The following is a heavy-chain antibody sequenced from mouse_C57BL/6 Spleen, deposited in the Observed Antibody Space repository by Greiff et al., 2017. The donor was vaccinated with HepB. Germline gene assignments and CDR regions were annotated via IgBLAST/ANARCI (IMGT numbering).Heavy chain of an antibody. CDR3: GRDTTVVGQGYFDV. Sequence: VQLQQSGAELVRPGPSVKVSCKASGYAFTNYLIEWVKQRPGQGLEWIGVINPGSGGTNYNEKFKGKATLAADKASSTADMQLSSLTSEDPAVSLCGRDTTVVGQGYFDVWGTGTTVTVSS. CDR2: INPGSGGT. D-gene: IGHD1-1*01. J-gene: IGHJ1*03. CDR1: GYAFTNYL. V-gene: IGHV1-54*01.